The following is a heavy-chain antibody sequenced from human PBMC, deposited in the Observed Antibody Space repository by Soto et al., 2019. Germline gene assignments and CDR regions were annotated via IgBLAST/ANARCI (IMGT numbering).Heavy chain of an antibody. CDR3: AHIRGAGAYYYYPMDV. D-gene: IGHD3-10*01. CDR2: IDWDDDK. V-gene: IGHV2-70*12. J-gene: IGHJ6*02. CDR1: GFSLTTPGMC. Sequence: XGPTLVNPRQTLTLTCTFSGFSLTTPGMCVSWIRQPPGKALEWLAVIDWDDDKYYNTSLKTRLIISMDTSKNQVVLEMTNVAPVDTATYYCAHIRGAGAYYYYPMDVWGQGTTVTVSS.